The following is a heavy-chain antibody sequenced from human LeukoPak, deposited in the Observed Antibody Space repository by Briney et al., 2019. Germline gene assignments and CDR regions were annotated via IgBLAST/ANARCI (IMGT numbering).Heavy chain of an antibody. J-gene: IGHJ6*03. Sequence: GASVKVSCKASGFTFASYSISWVRQAPGQGLEWMGWISPYNGNTNYAQKVQGRVTMTTGTSTSTAYMELRSLKSDDTATYYCARQKYHLFAARNLYHYMDVWGKGTTVTVSS. CDR3: ARQKYHLFAARNLYHYMDV. CDR2: ISPYNGNT. D-gene: IGHD2-2*01. V-gene: IGHV1-18*01. CDR1: GFTFASYS.